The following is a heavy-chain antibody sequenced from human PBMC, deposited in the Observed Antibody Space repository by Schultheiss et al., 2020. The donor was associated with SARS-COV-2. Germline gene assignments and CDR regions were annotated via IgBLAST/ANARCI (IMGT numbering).Heavy chain of an antibody. CDR2: ISYDGGHE. CDR1: GFTFSSYW. V-gene: IGHV3-30*03. Sequence: GESLKISCAASGFTFSSYWMHWVRQAPGKGLEWVALISYDGGHEDYADSVKGRFTISRDNAKNSLYLQMNSLRAEDTAVYYCARDGPISYGLIDYWGQGTLVTVSS. D-gene: IGHD5-18*01. J-gene: IGHJ4*02. CDR3: ARDGPISYGLIDY.